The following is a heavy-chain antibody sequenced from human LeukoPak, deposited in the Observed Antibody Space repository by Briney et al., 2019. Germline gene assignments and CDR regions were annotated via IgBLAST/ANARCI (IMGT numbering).Heavy chain of an antibody. Sequence: SETLSLTCTVSGGSISSYYWSWIRQPPGKGLEWIGYIYYSGSTNYNPSLKSRVTISVDTSKNQFSLKLSSVTAADTAVYYCARGIGMATIGLDYWGQGTLVTVSS. D-gene: IGHD5-24*01. CDR1: GGSISSYY. CDR2: IYYSGST. CDR3: ARGIGMATIGLDY. J-gene: IGHJ4*02. V-gene: IGHV4-59*01.